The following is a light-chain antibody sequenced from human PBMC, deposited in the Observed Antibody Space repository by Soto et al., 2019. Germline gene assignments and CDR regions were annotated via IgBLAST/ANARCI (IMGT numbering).Light chain of an antibody. V-gene: IGKV3-20*01. J-gene: IGKJ1*01. CDR2: GAS. CDR3: QRYRA. CDR1: QSVSSSY. Sequence: ETVLTQSPGTLSLSPGQRATLSCRASQSVSSSYLAWYQQKPGQAPRLLIYGASSRATGIPDRFSGSGSGTDFTLTISRLEPEDFAVYYCQRYRAFGQGTKVQIK.